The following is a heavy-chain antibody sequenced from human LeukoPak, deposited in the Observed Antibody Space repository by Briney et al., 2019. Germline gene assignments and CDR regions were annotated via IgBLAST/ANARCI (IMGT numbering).Heavy chain of an antibody. CDR2: THHGGST. V-gene: IGHV4/OR15-8*01. J-gene: IGHJ6*02. Sequence: SETLSLTCVVSGDSITSSRWWNWVRQAPGKGLEWIGETHHGGSTNYNPSLKSRVTISVDKSKNQFSLKMNSVTAADTAVYYCARSRGTTTYYGMDVWGQGTTVTVSS. CDR1: GDSITSSRW. CDR3: ARSRGTTTYYGMDV. D-gene: IGHD2/OR15-2a*01.